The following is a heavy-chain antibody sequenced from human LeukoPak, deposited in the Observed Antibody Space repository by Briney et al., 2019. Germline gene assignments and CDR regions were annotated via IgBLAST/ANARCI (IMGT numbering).Heavy chain of an antibody. D-gene: IGHD4-17*01. J-gene: IGHJ4*02. Sequence: PGGSLRLSCAASGFTFSSCAMGWVRQAPGKELEWVSAISGGGGNTYYADSVRGRFTTSRDNSKNTLYLQMNSLRAEDTAVYYCAKSNTRSPMTTVPGYWGQGTLVTVSS. CDR1: GFTFSSCA. CDR3: AKSNTRSPMTTVPGY. V-gene: IGHV3-23*01. CDR2: ISGGGGNT.